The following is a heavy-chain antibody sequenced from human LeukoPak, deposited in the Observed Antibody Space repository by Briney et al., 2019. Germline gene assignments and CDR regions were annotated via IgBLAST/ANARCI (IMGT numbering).Heavy chain of an antibody. CDR3: AGGSDYGDPYPNDY. J-gene: IGHJ4*02. Sequence: PSETLSLTCTVSGGSISSGSYYWSWIRQPAGKGLEWIGRIYTSGSTNYNPSLKSRVTISVDTSKNQFSLKLSSVTAADTAVYYCAGGSDYGDPYPNDYWGQGTLVTVSS. CDR2: IYTSGST. D-gene: IGHD4-17*01. CDR1: GGSISSGSYY. V-gene: IGHV4-61*02.